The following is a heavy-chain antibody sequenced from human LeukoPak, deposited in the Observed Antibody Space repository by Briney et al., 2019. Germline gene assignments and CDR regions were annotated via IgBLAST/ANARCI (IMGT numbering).Heavy chain of an antibody. D-gene: IGHD3-22*01. CDR3: ARERGGYYSDAFDI. CDR2: ISSSSSTI. J-gene: IGHJ3*02. Sequence: PGGSLRLSCAASGFTFSSYSMNWVRQAPGKGLEWVSYISSSSSTIYYADSVKGRSTISRDNAKNSLYLQMNSLRAEDTAVYYCARERGGYYSDAFDIWGQGTMVTVSS. V-gene: IGHV3-48*01. CDR1: GFTFSSYS.